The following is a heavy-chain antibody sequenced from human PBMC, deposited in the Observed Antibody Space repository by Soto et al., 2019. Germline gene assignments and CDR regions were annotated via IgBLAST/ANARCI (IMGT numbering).Heavy chain of an antibody. Sequence: QVQLVQSGAEEKKPGASVKVSCKASGYTFTSYAMHWVRQAPGQRLEWMGWINAGNGNTKYSQKFQGRVTITRDTSASKAYMELSSLRSEATAVYYCARGKGIAVAPSWFDPWGQGTLVTVSS. V-gene: IGHV1-3*05. D-gene: IGHD6-19*01. CDR3: ARGKGIAVAPSWFDP. CDR1: GYTFTSYA. J-gene: IGHJ5*02. CDR2: INAGNGNT.